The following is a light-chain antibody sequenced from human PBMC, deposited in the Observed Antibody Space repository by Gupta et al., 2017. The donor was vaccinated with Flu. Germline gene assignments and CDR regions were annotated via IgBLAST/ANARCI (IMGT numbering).Light chain of an antibody. J-gene: IGLJ2*01. V-gene: IGLV2-14*01. CDR1: SSDVGTYNY. CDR2: EVS. CDR3: SSHASSSNII. Sequence: QSALTQPASVSGSPGQSITISCTGTSSDVGTYNYVAWYQQQPGKAPTLLIYEVSNRPSGISNRFSASTSGNTASLTISGLQAEDEGDYYCSSHASSSNIIFGGGTKRTVL.